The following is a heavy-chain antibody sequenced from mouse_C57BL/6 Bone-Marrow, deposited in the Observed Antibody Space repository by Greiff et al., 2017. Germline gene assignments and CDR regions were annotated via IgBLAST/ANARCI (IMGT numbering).Heavy chain of an antibody. Sequence: QVQLQQPGAELVKPGASVKLSCKASGYTFTSYWMQWVKQRPGQGLEWIGEIDPSDSYTNSNQKFKGKATLTVDTSSSTAYMQLSRLTSEDSAVYYCASRTAQAPDYWGQGTTLTVSS. D-gene: IGHD3-2*02. CDR1: GYTFTSYW. J-gene: IGHJ2*01. CDR2: IDPSDSYT. CDR3: ASRTAQAPDY. V-gene: IGHV1-50*01.